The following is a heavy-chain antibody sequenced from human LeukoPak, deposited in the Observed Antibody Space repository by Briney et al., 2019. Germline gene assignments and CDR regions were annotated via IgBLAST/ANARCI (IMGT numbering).Heavy chain of an antibody. CDR3: TTCYYDSSGYTVSSR. D-gene: IGHD3-22*01. CDR1: GFTFSNAW. Sequence: GGSLRLSCAASGFTFSNAWMSWVRQAPGKGLEWVGRIKSKTDGGTTDYAATVKGRFTISRDDSKNTLYLQMNSLKTEDTAVYYCTTCYYDSSGYTVSSRWGQGTMVTVSS. J-gene: IGHJ3*01. V-gene: IGHV3-15*01. CDR2: IKSKTDGGTT.